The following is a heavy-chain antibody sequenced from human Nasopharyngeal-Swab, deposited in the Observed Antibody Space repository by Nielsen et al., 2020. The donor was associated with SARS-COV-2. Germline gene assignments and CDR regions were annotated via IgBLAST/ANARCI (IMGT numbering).Heavy chain of an antibody. D-gene: IGHD2-8*01. Sequence: GGSLISCAASGFTVSSNYMSWVRQAPGKGLEWVSVIYSGGSTYYADSVKGRFTISRDNSKNTLYLQMNSLRAEDTAVYYCARQGFVLYFDYWGQGTLVTVSS. CDR3: ARQGFVLYFDY. CDR1: GFTVSSNY. V-gene: IGHV3-66*02. J-gene: IGHJ4*02. CDR2: IYSGGST.